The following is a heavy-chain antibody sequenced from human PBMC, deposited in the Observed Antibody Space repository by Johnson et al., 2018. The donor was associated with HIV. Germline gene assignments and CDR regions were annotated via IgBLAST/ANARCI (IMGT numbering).Heavy chain of an antibody. D-gene: IGHD1-14*01. CDR3: TTGDSRTGAFDI. J-gene: IGHJ3*02. Sequence: VQLVESGGGLVKPGGSLRLSCAASGFIFTTAWMTWVHQVPGQGLECVCHIKSKTDGGTTDYAEPVKGRFIISRDDSKNTLFLQMNSLKTEDTAVYYCTTGDSRTGAFDIWGQGTMVTVSS. CDR1: GFIFTTAW. CDR2: IKSKTDGGTT. V-gene: IGHV3-15*01.